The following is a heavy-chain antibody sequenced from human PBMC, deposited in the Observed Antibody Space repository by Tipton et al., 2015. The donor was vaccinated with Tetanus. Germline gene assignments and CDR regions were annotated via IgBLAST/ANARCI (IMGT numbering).Heavy chain of an antibody. CDR3: ARGIMVRGVSRFDP. Sequence: LRLSCTASGGSISSYYCSWVRQPPGKGLEWIGHTHYSGSTNYNPSLKSRVTISVDTSKNQFSLKLSSVTAADTAVYYCARGIMVRGVSRFDPWGQGTLVTVSS. J-gene: IGHJ5*02. V-gene: IGHV4-59*01. CDR2: THYSGST. CDR1: GGSISSYY. D-gene: IGHD3-10*01.